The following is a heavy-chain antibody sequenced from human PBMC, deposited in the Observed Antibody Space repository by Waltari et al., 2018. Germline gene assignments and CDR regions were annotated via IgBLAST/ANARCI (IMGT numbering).Heavy chain of an antibody. J-gene: IGHJ4*02. D-gene: IGHD3-10*01. CDR2: IITIFGTA. Sequence: QVQLVQSGAEVKKPGSSVKVSCKASVGPSSREATSWVRQAHGKGLGWMGGIITIFGTANYAQKCQGRVTITADESTSTAYMEMSSLRSEDTAVYYCARGVWFGELRHLDYWGQGTLVTVSS. CDR1: VGPSSREA. CDR3: ARGVWFGELRHLDY. V-gene: IGHV1-69*01.